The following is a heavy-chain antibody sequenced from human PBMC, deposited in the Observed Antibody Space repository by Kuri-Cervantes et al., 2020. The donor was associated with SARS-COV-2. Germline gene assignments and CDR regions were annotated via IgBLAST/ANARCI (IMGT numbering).Heavy chain of an antibody. CDR1: GYTFSGYY. CDR3: ATGMVRGVIQSYYYGMDV. D-gene: IGHD3-10*01. J-gene: IGHJ6*02. V-gene: IGHV1-2*04. CDR2: INPNSGGT. Sequence: ASVNVSCKASGYTFSGYYIYWVRQAPGQGLEWMGWINPNSGGTNYAQKFQGWVTMTRDTSISTAYMELSRLRSDDTAVYYCATGMVRGVIQSYYYGMDVWGQGTTVTVSS.